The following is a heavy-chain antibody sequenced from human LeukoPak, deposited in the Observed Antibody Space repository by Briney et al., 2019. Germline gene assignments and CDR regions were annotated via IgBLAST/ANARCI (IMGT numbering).Heavy chain of an antibody. J-gene: IGHJ4*02. CDR3: VKEYHSRGFGAYFDY. D-gene: IGHD3-3*01. Sequence: GGSLRLSCAASGFTVSSNYMSWVRQAPGKGLEWVSVIYSGGSTYYADSVKGRFTLSRDNSINTVDLQMNSLRAEDTAVYYCVKEYHSRGFGAYFDYWGQGTLVTVSS. CDR2: IYSGGST. V-gene: IGHV3-53*05. CDR1: GFTVSSNY.